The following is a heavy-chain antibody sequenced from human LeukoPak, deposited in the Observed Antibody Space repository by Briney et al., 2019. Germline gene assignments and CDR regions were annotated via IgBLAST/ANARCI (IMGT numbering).Heavy chain of an antibody. CDR1: GFTFSSYG. Sequence: GGSLRLSCAASGFTFSSYGMPWVRQAPGKGLEWVAVISYDGSNKYYEDSVKGRFTISRDNSENTLYLQMNRPRAEDTAVYYCAKDGGWLVTDIDYWGKGTLVTVSS. CDR3: AKDGGWLVTDIDY. V-gene: IGHV3-30*18. D-gene: IGHD6-19*01. CDR2: ISYDGSNK. J-gene: IGHJ4*02.